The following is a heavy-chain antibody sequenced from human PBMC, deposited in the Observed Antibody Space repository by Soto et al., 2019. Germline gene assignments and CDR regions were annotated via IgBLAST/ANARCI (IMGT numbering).Heavy chain of an antibody. J-gene: IGHJ3*02. Sequence: QVQLVETGGGVVQSGRSLRLSCAASRFTFTTYGMHWVRQSPGKGLEWVAVISYDGSNKYYADSVKGRFTISRDNSKNSLYLQMNRRRAEDTAVYYCNVLGGAFDIWGQGTMVTVSS. D-gene: IGHD3-16*01. V-gene: IGHV3-30*03. CDR2: ISYDGSNK. CDR1: RFTFTTYG. CDR3: NVLGGAFDI.